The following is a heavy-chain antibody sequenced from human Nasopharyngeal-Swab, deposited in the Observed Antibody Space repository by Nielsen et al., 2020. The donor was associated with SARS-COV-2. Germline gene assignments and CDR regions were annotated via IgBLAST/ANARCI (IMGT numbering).Heavy chain of an antibody. J-gene: IGHJ5*02. CDR1: GVSITSQY. CDR2: ISHNSGT. V-gene: IGHV4-59*11. Sequence: SETLSLTCTVSGVSITSQYWSWIRQPPGKGLEWIGYISHNSGTSYNPSLKSRVTMFMDTSNNQFSLRLRSVTAADTAVYYCAKEGATGWFDPCGQGTLVTVSS. CDR3: AKEGATGWFDP.